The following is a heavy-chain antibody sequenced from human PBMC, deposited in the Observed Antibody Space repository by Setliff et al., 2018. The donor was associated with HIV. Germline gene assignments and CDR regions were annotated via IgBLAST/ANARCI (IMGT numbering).Heavy chain of an antibody. CDR1: GVSISSSSYF. D-gene: IGHD3-9*01. V-gene: IGHV4-39*01. J-gene: IGHJ6*03. Sequence: TLSLTCAVSGVSISSSSYFWGWIRRPPGTGLDWIGSIYFSGSTYYNPSLESRVTISMDTSKNQFSLKLTSVTAADTAVYYCARHPRHYNILTGYRYYYMDVWG. CDR3: ARHPRHYNILTGYRYYYMDV. CDR2: IYFSGST.